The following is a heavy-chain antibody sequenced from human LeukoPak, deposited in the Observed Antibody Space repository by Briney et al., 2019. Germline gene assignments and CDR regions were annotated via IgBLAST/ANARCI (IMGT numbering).Heavy chain of an antibody. D-gene: IGHD6-13*01. V-gene: IGHV3-21*04. Sequence: GGSLRLSCAASGFTFSSYSMNWVRQAPGKGLEWVSSISSSNNNIYYADSVKGRFTISRDNAKNSLYLQMNSLRAEDTAVYYCAKDSKAAAAGRDDWFDPWGQGTLVTVSS. CDR3: AKDSKAAAAGRDDWFDP. CDR1: GFTFSSYS. J-gene: IGHJ5*02. CDR2: ISSSNNNI.